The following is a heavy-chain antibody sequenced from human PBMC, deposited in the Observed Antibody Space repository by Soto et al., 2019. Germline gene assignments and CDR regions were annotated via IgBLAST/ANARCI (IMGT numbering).Heavy chain of an antibody. CDR3: ATQEVGGTYVYTFDP. CDR1: GGSITSSSYY. J-gene: IGHJ5*02. D-gene: IGHD1-26*01. V-gene: IGHV4-39*01. Sequence: QLHLXESGPXLVXPXXTLSLTCTVSGGSITSSSYYWGWIRQPPGKGLEWIGSIYYSGSTYYNPSLKSRVTISVDTSKNQFSLKLSSVTAADTAVYYCATQEVGGTYVYTFDPWGQGTLVTVSS. CDR2: IYYSGST.